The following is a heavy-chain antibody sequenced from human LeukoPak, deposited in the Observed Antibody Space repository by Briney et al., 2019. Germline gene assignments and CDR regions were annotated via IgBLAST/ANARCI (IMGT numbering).Heavy chain of an antibody. J-gene: IGHJ6*02. Sequence: ASVKVSCKASGYTFTCYYMHWVRQAPGQGLEWMGWINPNSGGTNYAQKFKGRVTMTRDTSISTAYMELSRLRSDDTAVYYCARALGDPYCSSTSCYPTYYGMDVWGQGPTVTVSS. CDR1: GYTFTCYY. V-gene: IGHV1-2*02. CDR3: ARALGDPYCSSTSCYPTYYGMDV. D-gene: IGHD2-2*01. CDR2: INPNSGGT.